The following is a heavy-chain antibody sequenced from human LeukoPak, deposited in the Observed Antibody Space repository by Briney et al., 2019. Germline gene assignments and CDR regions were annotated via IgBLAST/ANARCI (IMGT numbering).Heavy chain of an antibody. Sequence: GSLRLSCAASGFTFSSYGMHWVRQAPGKGLEWVAVIWYDGSNKYYADSVKGRFTISRDNSKNTLYLQMNSLRAEDTAVYYCARDSGSGYYYVGWGQGTLVTVSS. CDR1: GFTFSSYG. CDR2: IWYDGSNK. V-gene: IGHV3-33*01. D-gene: IGHD3-22*01. CDR3: ARDSGSGYYYVG. J-gene: IGHJ4*02.